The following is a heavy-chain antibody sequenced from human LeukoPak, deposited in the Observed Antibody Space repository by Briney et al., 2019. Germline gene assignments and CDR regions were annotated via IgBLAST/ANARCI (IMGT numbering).Heavy chain of an antibody. CDR3: AKDPYYYDSSGYPGPSYYFDY. V-gene: IGHV3-23*01. J-gene: IGHJ4*02. CDR2: ISGSGGST. D-gene: IGHD3-22*01. Sequence: GGSLGLSCAASGFTFSSYAMSWVRQAPGKGLEWVSAISGSGGSTYYADSAKGRFTISRDNSKNTLYLQMNSLRAEDTAVYYCAKDPYYYDSSGYPGPSYYFDYWGQGTLVTVSS. CDR1: GFTFSSYA.